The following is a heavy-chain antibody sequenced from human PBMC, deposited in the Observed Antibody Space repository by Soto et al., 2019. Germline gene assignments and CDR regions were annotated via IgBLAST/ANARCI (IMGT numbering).Heavy chain of an antibody. Sequence: EVQLVESGGGLVKPGGSLRLSCAASGFTFSSYSMNWVRQAPGKGLEWVSSISSSSSYIYYADSVKGRFTISRDNAKNSLYRQMNSLRAEDTAGYYWASAGGGLNPLDYWGKGTLGTVSS. CDR2: ISSSSSYI. J-gene: IGHJ4*02. D-gene: IGHD3-16*01. CDR1: GFTFSSYS. CDR3: ASAGGGLNPLDY. V-gene: IGHV3-21*01.